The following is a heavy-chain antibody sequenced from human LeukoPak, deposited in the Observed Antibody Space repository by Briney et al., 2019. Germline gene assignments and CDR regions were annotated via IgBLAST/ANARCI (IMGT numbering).Heavy chain of an antibody. J-gene: IGHJ4*02. V-gene: IGHV3-23*01. CDR3: AKDRSQRLYDSSGYFYDY. Sequence: GGSLRLSCAASGFTFSGSAMSWVRQAPGKGLEWVSAISYSGGRTYYADSVEGRFTISRDNSKNTLYLQMSSLRAEDTAVYYCAKDRSQRLYDSSGYFYDYWGQGTLVTVSS. D-gene: IGHD3-22*01. CDR1: GFTFSGSA. CDR2: ISYSGGRT.